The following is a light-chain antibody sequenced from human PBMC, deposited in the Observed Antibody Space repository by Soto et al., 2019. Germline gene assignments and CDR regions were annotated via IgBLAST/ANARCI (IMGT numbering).Light chain of an antibody. J-gene: IGKJ3*01. CDR3: QQYGSSPFT. Sequence: EIVLTQSPGTLSLSPGESATLSCRASQSISSSFFAWYQHKPGQAPRLLIYGTSNRATGIPDRFSGSGSGTDFTLTISRLEPEDFAVYYCQQYGSSPFTFGPGTKVEIK. V-gene: IGKV3-20*01. CDR2: GTS. CDR1: QSISSSF.